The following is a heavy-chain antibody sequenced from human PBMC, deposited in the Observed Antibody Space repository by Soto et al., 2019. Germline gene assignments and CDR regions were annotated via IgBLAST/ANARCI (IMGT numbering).Heavy chain of an antibody. CDR3: ARLNAYYDILTGYSPKIVFDY. D-gene: IGHD3-9*01. J-gene: IGHJ4*02. V-gene: IGHV1-18*01. Sequence: QVQLVQSGVEVKKPGASVKVSCKASGYTFTSYGISWVRQAPGQGLEWMGWISAYNGNTNYAQKLQGRVTMTTDTSTSTAYIELRSLRSDDTAAYYCARLNAYYDILTGYSPKIVFDYWGQGTLVTVSS. CDR1: GYTFTSYG. CDR2: ISAYNGNT.